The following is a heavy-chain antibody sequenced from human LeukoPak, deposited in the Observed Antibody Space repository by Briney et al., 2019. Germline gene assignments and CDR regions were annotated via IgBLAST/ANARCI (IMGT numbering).Heavy chain of an antibody. D-gene: IGHD4-17*01. V-gene: IGHV3-23*01. Sequence: PGGSLRLSCAASGFTFGGLTMAWVRQTPGKGLEWLSDILADRDAGKKSYADSVKGPFTIYRDNSKNTLYSEMNNMRADDTAVYFCAKDLNYGDGRWEFDTWGQGTLVTV. J-gene: IGHJ5*02. CDR3: AKDLNYGDGRWEFDT. CDR1: GFTFGGLT. CDR2: ILADRDAGKK.